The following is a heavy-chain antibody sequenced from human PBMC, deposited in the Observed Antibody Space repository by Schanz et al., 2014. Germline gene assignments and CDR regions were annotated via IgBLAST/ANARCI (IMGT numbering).Heavy chain of an antibody. D-gene: IGHD3-3*01. Sequence: QDQLLQSGAAVKKPGSSVRVSCKASGYTFTSYGISWVRQAPGQGLEWMGWISAYNGNTKYGQKVQGRVTMTTDTSTSTVYMELRSLRSDDTAVYYCARSAGRDFWSGYYTRFDYWGQGTLVTVSS. V-gene: IGHV1-18*01. CDR3: ARSAGRDFWSGYYTRFDY. CDR2: ISAYNGNT. J-gene: IGHJ4*02. CDR1: GYTFTSYG.